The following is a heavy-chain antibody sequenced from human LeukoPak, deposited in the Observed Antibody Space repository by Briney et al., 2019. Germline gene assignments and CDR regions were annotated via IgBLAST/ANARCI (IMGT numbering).Heavy chain of an antibody. CDR1: GFTFSSYS. J-gene: IGHJ3*02. CDR2: ISSSSSTI. V-gene: IGHV3-48*01. CDR3: AREGSLRFLEWLSPADAFDI. Sequence: PGGSLRLSCAASGFTFSSYSMNWVRQAPGKGLEWVSYISSSSSTIYYADSVKGRFTISRDNAKNSLYLQMNSLRAEDTAVYYCAREGSLRFLEWLSPADAFDIWGQGTMVTVSS. D-gene: IGHD3-3*01.